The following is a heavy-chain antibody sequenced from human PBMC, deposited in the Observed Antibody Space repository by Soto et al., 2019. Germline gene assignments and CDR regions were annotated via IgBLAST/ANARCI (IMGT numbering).Heavy chain of an antibody. CDR3: ARTDTAMDYYYYYGMDV. D-gene: IGHD5-18*01. V-gene: IGHV4-39*01. Sequence: SETLSLTCTVSGGSISSSSYYWGWIRQPPGKGLEWIGSIYYSGSTYYNPSLKSRVTISVDTSKNQFSLKLSSVTAADTAVYYCARTDTAMDYYYYYGMDVWGQGTTVTSP. J-gene: IGHJ6*02. CDR1: GGSISSSSYY. CDR2: IYYSGST.